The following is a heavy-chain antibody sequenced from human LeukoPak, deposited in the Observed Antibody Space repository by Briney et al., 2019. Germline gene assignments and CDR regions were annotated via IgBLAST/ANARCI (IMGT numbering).Heavy chain of an antibody. J-gene: IGHJ3*02. CDR1: GFTFSSYE. V-gene: IGHV3-48*03. CDR2: ISSSGSTI. Sequence: GGSLRLSCAASGFTFSSYEMNWARQAPGKGLEWVSYISSSGSTIYYADSVKGRFTISRDNAKNSLYLQMNSLRAEDTAVYYCARDATVTLGAFDIWGQGTMVTVSS. CDR3: ARDATVTLGAFDI. D-gene: IGHD4-17*01.